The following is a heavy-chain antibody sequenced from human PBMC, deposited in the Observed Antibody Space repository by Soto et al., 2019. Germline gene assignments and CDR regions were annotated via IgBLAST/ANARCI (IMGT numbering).Heavy chain of an antibody. CDR3: AREGSSRSYYYAY. D-gene: IGHD6-13*01. Sequence: EVQLVESGGGLVQPGGSLRLSCAASGFTFSDYRMNWVRQAPGKGLEWVPYIRSSGNTIYYADSVRGRFTISRDSAENSLYLQMNSLRVEDTAVYYCAREGSSRSYYYAYWGQGTLVTVSS. V-gene: IGHV3-48*01. CDR1: GFTFSDYR. J-gene: IGHJ4*02. CDR2: IRSSGNTI.